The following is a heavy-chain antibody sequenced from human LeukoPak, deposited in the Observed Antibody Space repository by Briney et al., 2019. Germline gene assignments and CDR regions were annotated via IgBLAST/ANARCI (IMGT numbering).Heavy chain of an antibody. CDR2: ISYDGSNK. CDR1: GFTFSSYA. D-gene: IGHD2-15*01. CDR3: ARDSSGFDF. J-gene: IGHJ4*02. V-gene: IGHV3-30-3*01. Sequence: PGRSLRLSCAASGFTFSSYAMHWVRQAPGKGLEWVAVISYDGSNKYYADSVKGQFTISRDSSKNTLYLQMNSLRAEDTAVYYCARDSSGFDFWGQGTLVTVSS.